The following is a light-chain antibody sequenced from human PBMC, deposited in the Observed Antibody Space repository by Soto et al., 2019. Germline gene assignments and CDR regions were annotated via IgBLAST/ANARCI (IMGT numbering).Light chain of an antibody. CDR1: QTISSW. CDR2: KAS. Sequence: DIQMTQSPSTLSGSVGDRVTITCRASQTISSWLAWYQQKPGKAPKLLIYKASTLKSGVPSRFSGSGSGTDFTLTISSLQPEDFATYYCQQSYSLPRTFGQGNKLEIK. V-gene: IGKV1-5*03. J-gene: IGKJ2*01. CDR3: QQSYSLPRT.